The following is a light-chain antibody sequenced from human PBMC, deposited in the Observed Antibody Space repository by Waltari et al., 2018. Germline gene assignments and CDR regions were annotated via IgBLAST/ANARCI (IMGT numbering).Light chain of an antibody. CDR3: QQDYDT. CDR2: GAS. Sequence: PGERVTLSCRASQSVSSSYLTWYQQKPGQAPRLLIYGASTRATSIPARFSGSGSGTDFTLTIISLQPEEFAVYYCQQDYDTFGQGTKLEI. V-gene: IGKV3D-7*01. J-gene: IGKJ2*01. CDR1: QSVSSSY.